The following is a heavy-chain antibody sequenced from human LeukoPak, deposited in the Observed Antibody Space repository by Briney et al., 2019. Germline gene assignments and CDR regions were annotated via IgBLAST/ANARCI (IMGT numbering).Heavy chain of an antibody. CDR2: ISGDVGAT. CDR1: GFTFSSFA. CDR3: AKSGSRDWDYFEF. D-gene: IGHD6-19*01. J-gene: IGHJ4*02. V-gene: IGHV3-23*01. Sequence: PVRSLRLSCAASGFTFSSFALNWVRQAPGKGLEWVSTISGDVGATHYADSVKGRFTISRANSKNTLFLQMNSLRAEDTAVYYCAKSGSRDWDYFEFWGQGTLVSASS.